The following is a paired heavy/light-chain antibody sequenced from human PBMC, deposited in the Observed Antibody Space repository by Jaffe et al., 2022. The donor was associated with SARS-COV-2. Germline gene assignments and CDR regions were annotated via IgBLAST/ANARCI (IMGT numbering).Heavy chain of an antibody. D-gene: IGHD3-10*01. J-gene: IGHJ3*02. CDR2: ITGSGDST. Sequence: EVHLLESGGGLVQPGGSLRLSCAASGFTFNSYAMSWVRQAPGKGLEWVSDITGSGDSTYYADSVKGRFTISRDNSKNTLYLQMSSLRAEDTAVYYCAKTTYTYGWRHAFDIWGQGTMVTVSS. V-gene: IGHV3-23*01. CDR3: AKTTYTYGWRHAFDI. CDR1: GFTFNSYA.
Light chain of an antibody. CDR2: KAS. Sequence: DIQMTQSPSTLSASVGDRVTITCRASQSILTWLAWYQQKPGKAPKLLIYKASTLESGVPSRFSGSGSGTEFTLTISSLQPDDFATYYCQQYNSYWTFGQGTKVEIK. CDR1: QSILTW. J-gene: IGKJ1*01. V-gene: IGKV1-5*03. CDR3: QQYNSYWT.